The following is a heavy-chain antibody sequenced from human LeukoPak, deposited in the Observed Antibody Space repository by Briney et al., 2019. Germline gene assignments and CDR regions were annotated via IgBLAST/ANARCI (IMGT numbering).Heavy chain of an antibody. CDR1: GFTFSNYW. CDR2: IKTDGSEK. D-gene: IGHD3-3*01. CDR3: ARDKYLGKELHDFWSGYYRPGPFDI. Sequence: GGSLRLSCEGSGFTFSNYWMGWVRQAPGKGLQWVANIKTDGSEKYYVDSVKGRFTISRDNAKNSLYLQMNSLRAEDTAVYYCARDKYLGKELHDFWSGYYRPGPFDIWGQGTMVTVSS. J-gene: IGHJ3*02. V-gene: IGHV3-7*01.